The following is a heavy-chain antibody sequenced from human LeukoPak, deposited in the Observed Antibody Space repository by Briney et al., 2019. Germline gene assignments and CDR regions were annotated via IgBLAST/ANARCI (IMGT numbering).Heavy chain of an antibody. V-gene: IGHV4-59*01. CDR2: IYYSGST. D-gene: IGHD1-26*01. Sequence: SETLSLTCTVSAGSINGYYWSWIRQPPGKGLEWIGYIYYSGSTNYNHALKSRVTISLDSSKYQFSLKLSSVTAADTAAYYCARAYAVPGATPPDYWGQGTLVTVSS. CDR3: ARAYAVPGATPPDY. J-gene: IGHJ4*02. CDR1: AGSINGYY.